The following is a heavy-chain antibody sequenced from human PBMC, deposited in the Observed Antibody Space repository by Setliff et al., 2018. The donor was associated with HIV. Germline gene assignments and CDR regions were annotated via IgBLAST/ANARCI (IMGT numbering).Heavy chain of an antibody. CDR2: IYNSGIT. CDR3: ARGGVLLRFGYFDY. D-gene: IGHD5-12*01. CDR1: GGSISSGGYY. J-gene: IGHJ4*01. Sequence: KPSETLSLTCTVSGGSISSGGYYCSWIRQHPGKGLEWIGYIYNSGITYYSQSLYGRATISQDVSENQFSLRLSSVTAADTAVYFCARGGVLLRFGYFDYWGQGSLVTVSS. V-gene: IGHV4-31*03.